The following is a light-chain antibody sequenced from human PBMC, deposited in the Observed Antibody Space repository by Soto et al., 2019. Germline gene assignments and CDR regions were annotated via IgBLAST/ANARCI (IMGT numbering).Light chain of an antibody. CDR1: QSISSY. J-gene: IGKJ3*01. CDR2: AAS. CDR3: HQSYSSPIT. V-gene: IGKV1-39*01. Sequence: DIQMTQSPSSLSASVGDRVTITCRASQSISSYLNWYQQKPGKAPKLLIYAASILQSGVPSRFSGSGSGTDFTLPITNLQPEDFATYYCHQSYSSPITFGPGTKVDIK.